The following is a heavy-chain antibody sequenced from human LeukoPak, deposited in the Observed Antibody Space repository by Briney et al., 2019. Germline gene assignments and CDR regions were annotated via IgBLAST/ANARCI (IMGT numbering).Heavy chain of an antibody. Sequence: GGSLRLPCAASGFTFSDYYMSWIRQAPGKGLEWVSYISSSGSTIYYADSVKGRFTISRDNAKNSLYLQMNSLRAEDTAVYYCARQNLNWNQPNDYWGQGTLVTVSS. CDR2: ISSSGSTI. CDR3: ARQNLNWNQPNDY. J-gene: IGHJ4*02. V-gene: IGHV3-11*01. D-gene: IGHD1-1*01. CDR1: GFTFSDYY.